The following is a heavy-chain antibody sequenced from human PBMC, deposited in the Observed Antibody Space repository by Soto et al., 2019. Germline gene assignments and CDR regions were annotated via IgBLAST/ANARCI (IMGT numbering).Heavy chain of an antibody. CDR1: GFTFSSYA. D-gene: IGHD2-15*01. Sequence: GGSLRLSCAASGFTFSSYAMSWVRQAPGKGLEWVSAISGSGGSTYYADSVKGRFTISRDNSKNTLYLQMNSLRAEDTAVYYCAKVRYCSGGSCYPYYFDYWGQGTLVTVSS. CDR3: AKVRYCSGGSCYPYYFDY. V-gene: IGHV3-23*01. CDR2: ISGSGGST. J-gene: IGHJ4*02.